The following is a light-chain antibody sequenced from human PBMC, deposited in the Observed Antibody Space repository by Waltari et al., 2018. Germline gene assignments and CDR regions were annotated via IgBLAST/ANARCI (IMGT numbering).Light chain of an antibody. CDR2: RKN. J-gene: IGLJ1*01. CDR3: ASWDESHYV. V-gene: IGLV1-47*01. Sequence: QSVLTQPPSASETPGQRVTISCSGSHSNLGSNYLYWYQQLPGSAPKLLIYRKNLRPSGVLDRFSASKYGTVASLVIGGLRSEYEGVYYCASWDESHYVFGGGTTVTVL. CDR1: HSNLGSNY.